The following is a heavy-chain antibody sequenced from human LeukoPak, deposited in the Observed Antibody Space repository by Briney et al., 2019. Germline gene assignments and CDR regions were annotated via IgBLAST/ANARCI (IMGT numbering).Heavy chain of an antibody. J-gene: IGHJ3*02. D-gene: IGHD2-2*01. V-gene: IGHV3-33*01. Sequence: PGRSLRLSCAASGFTFSSYGMHWVRQAPGKGLEWVAVIWYDGSNKYCADSVKGRFTISRDNSKNTLYLQMNSLRAEDTAVYYCARSRTGYCSSTSCFDAFDIWGQGTMVTVSS. CDR1: GFTFSSYG. CDR2: IWYDGSNK. CDR3: ARSRTGYCSSTSCFDAFDI.